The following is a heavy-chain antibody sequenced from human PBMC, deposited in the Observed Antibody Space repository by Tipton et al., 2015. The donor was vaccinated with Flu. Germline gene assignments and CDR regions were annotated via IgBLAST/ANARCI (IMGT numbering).Heavy chain of an antibody. V-gene: IGHV4-59*07. CDR1: GGSISSYY. J-gene: IGHJ3*02. D-gene: IGHD3-22*01. CDR2: IYYSGST. CDR3: ARVSGYYDSSGTRNDAFDI. Sequence: TLPLTCTVSGGSISSYYWSWIRQPPGKGLEWIGYIYYSGSTNYNPSLKSRVTISVDTSKNQFSLKLSSVTAADTAVYYCARVSGYYDSSGTRNDAFDIWGQGTMVTVSS.